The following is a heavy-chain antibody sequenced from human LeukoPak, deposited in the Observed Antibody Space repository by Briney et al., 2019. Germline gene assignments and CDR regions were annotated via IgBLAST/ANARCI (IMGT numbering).Heavy chain of an antibody. J-gene: IGHJ4*02. V-gene: IGHV3-23*01. CDR1: GFTFSIYA. Sequence: GGSLRLSCAASGFTFSIYALSWVRQPPGKGLEFLSLITGIIRDSFYADCVNGRFTISRDNSRDTLYLQMTSLRGRDTAIYYCVKERPNYYGSNGHYYRQKGDYWGQGTLVAVSS. D-gene: IGHD3-22*01. CDR2: ITGIIRDS. CDR3: VKERPNYYGSNGHYYRQKGDY.